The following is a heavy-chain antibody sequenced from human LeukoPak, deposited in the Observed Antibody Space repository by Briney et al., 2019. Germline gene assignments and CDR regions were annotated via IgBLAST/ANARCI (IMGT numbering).Heavy chain of an antibody. Sequence: GGSLRLSCAASGFTFSSYSMNWVRQAPGKGLGWVSSISSSSSYIYYADSVKGRFTISRDNAKNSLYLQMNSLRAEDTAVYYCARAGLGPTAMETPIDYWGQGTLVTVSS. D-gene: IGHD5-18*01. CDR3: ARAGLGPTAMETPIDY. CDR1: GFTFSSYS. J-gene: IGHJ4*02. CDR2: ISSSSSYI. V-gene: IGHV3-21*04.